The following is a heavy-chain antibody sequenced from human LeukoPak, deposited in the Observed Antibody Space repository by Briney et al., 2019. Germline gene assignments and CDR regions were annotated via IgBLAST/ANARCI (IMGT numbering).Heavy chain of an antibody. CDR1: GFTFSSYW. Sequence: GGSLRLSCAASGFTFSSYWLSWVRQAPGKGLEWVANIKQDGSEKYYVDSVKGRSTIPRDNAKNSLYLQMNSLRAEDTAVYYCASPSAATVHALDYWGQGTLVTVSS. J-gene: IGHJ4*02. D-gene: IGHD2-15*01. CDR3: ASPSAATVHALDY. CDR2: IKQDGSEK. V-gene: IGHV3-7*01.